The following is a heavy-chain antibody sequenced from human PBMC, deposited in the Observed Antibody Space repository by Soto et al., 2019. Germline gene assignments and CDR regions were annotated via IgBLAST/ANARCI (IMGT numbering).Heavy chain of an antibody. Sequence: PGGSLRLSCAASGFNFRSYAMSWVRQAPGKGLEWVASITGSGGTTFYADSVKGRFTISRDNSKSTLYLQMNSLRAEDTAVYYCAKSELITYFDYWGQGTLVTVSS. D-gene: IGHD1-7*01. CDR2: ITGSGGTT. J-gene: IGHJ4*02. V-gene: IGHV3-23*01. CDR3: AKSELITYFDY. CDR1: GFNFRSYA.